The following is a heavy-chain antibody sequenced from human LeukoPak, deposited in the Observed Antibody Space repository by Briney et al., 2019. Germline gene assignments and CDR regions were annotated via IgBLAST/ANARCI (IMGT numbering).Heavy chain of an antibody. J-gene: IGHJ4*02. CDR3: ARDRDGYSSGSSHY. Sequence: ASVKVSCKASGGTFSSYAISWVRQAPGQGLEWMGGIIPIFGTANYAQKFQGRVTITADESTSTAYMELSSLRSEDTAVYYCARDRDGYSSGSSHYWGQGTLVTVSS. CDR2: IIPIFGTA. V-gene: IGHV1-69*13. D-gene: IGHD6-19*01. CDR1: GGTFSSYA.